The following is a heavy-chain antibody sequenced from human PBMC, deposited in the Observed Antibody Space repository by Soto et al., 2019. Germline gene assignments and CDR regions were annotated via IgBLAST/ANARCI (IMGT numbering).Heavy chain of an antibody. CDR2: INPSGGST. V-gene: IGHV1-46*01. CDR3: ARDGRSPYSSACYTFEL. D-gene: IGHD6-19*01. CDR1: GYTFTSYY. J-gene: IGHJ4*02. Sequence: ASVKVSCKASGYTFTSYYMHWVRQAPGQGLEWMGIINPSGGSTSYAQKFQGRVTMTRDTSTSTVYMELSSLRSEDTAVYYCARDGRSPYSSACYTFELGGGGTLVRVSS.